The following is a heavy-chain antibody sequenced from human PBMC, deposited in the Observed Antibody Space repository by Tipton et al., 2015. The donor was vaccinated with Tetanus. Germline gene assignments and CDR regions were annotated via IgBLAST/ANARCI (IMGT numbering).Heavy chain of an antibody. CDR3: AREGYSTGYSNYFGLDL. Sequence: GSLRLSCAASGFTFSSYWLAWVRQTPGKGLEWVANINRDGSVKNHLAPVRGRFTISRDNAKNSLSLQMNSLGAEDTAVYYCAREGYSTGYSNYFGLDLWGLGTTVTVSS. CDR2: INRDGSVK. CDR1: GFTFSSYW. D-gene: IGHD5-18*01. J-gene: IGHJ6*02. V-gene: IGHV3-7*01.